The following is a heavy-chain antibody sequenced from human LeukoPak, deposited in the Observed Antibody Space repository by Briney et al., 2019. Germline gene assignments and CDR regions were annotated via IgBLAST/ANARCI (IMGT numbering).Heavy chain of an antibody. CDR1: GFTFSLYA. D-gene: IGHD3-22*01. CDR2: ITGSGGTT. V-gene: IGHV3-23*01. J-gene: IGHJ5*02. Sequence: GGSLRLSCAASGFTFSLYAMSWVRQAPGKGLEWVSGITGSGGTTYYADSVKGRFTISRDNSKNTLYLQMNSLRAEDTALYYCAKGSSGYFVDLWGQGTLVTVSS. CDR3: AKGSSGYFVDL.